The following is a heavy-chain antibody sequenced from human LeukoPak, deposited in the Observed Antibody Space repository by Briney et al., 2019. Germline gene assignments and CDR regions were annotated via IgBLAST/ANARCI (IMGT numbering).Heavy chain of an antibody. CDR3: AKDRTVVGATSFDY. CDR1: GFPFSTFG. Sequence: GGSLGLSCAASGFPFSTFGMHWVRQAPGKGLEWVAAIAYDGSVKYYPDSLKGRLTISRDNSKNTLYLQMNSLRTEDTAVYSCAKDRTVVGATSFDYWGLGTLVTVSS. V-gene: IGHV3-30*18. CDR2: IAYDGSVK. J-gene: IGHJ4*02. D-gene: IGHD1-26*01.